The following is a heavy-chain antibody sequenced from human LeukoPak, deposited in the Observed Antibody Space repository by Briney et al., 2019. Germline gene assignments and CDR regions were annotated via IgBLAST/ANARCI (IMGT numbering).Heavy chain of an antibody. J-gene: IGHJ1*01. CDR3: AKDVRSGQQLVPGYFQH. V-gene: IGHV3-30*18. CDR2: ISYDGSNK. D-gene: IGHD6-13*01. CDR1: GFTFSSYG. Sequence: GGSLRLSCAASGFTFSSYGMHWVRQAPGKGLEWVAVISYDGSNKYYADSVKGRFTISRDNSKNTLYLQMNSLRAEDTAVYYCAKDVRSGQQLVPGYFQHWGQGTLVTVSS.